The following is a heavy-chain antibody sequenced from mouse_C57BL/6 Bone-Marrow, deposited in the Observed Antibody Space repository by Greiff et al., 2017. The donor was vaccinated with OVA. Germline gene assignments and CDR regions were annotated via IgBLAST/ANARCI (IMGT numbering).Heavy chain of an antibody. CDR1: GFTFSDYG. Sequence: DVHLVESGGGLVQPGGSLKLSCAASGFTFSDYGMAWVRQAPRKGPEWVAFISNLAYSIYYADTVTGRSTISRENAKNTLYLEMSSLRSEDTAMYYCARAPYYYGSSLWYFDVWGTGTTVTVSS. CDR2: ISNLAYSI. D-gene: IGHD1-1*01. J-gene: IGHJ1*03. V-gene: IGHV5-15*01. CDR3: ARAPYYYGSSLWYFDV.